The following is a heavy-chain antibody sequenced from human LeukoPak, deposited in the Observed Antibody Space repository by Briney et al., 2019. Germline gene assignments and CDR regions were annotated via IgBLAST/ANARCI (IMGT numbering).Heavy chain of an antibody. J-gene: IGHJ4*02. D-gene: IGHD6-13*01. Sequence: PGRSLRLSCAASGFTFDDYAMHWVRHAPGKGLEWVSGISWNSGSIGYADSVKGRFTISRDNAKNSLYLQMNSLRAEDTALYYCAKDALIAAAGSYLDYWGQGTLVTVSS. CDR3: AKDALIAAAGSYLDY. V-gene: IGHV3-9*01. CDR1: GFTFDDYA. CDR2: ISWNSGSI.